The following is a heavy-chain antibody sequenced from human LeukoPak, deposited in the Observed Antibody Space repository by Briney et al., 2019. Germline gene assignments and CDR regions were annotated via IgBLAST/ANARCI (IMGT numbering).Heavy chain of an antibody. Sequence: GGSLRLSCAASGFTFSSYAMSWVRQAPGKRLEWVSAISGSGGSTYYADAVKGRFTISRDNSKNTLYLQMNSLRAEDRAVYYCAKAGYSGYDFDFGSSWGQGTLVTVSS. CDR3: AKAGYSGYDFDFGSS. D-gene: IGHD5-12*01. V-gene: IGHV3-23*01. CDR1: GFTFSSYA. CDR2: ISGSGGST. J-gene: IGHJ4*02.